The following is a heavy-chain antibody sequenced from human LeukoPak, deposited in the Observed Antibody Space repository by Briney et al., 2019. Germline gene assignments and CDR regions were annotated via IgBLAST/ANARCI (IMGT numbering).Heavy chain of an antibody. J-gene: IGHJ5*02. CDR1: GFTFSDYY. Sequence: GGSLRLSCAASGFTFSDYYMSWVRQASGKGLEWVGRIRSKANSYATAYAASVKGRFTISRDDSKNTAYLQMNSLKTEDTAVYYCTRADLDIVVVPAAPLLGFDPWGQGTLVTVSS. CDR2: IRSKANSYAT. V-gene: IGHV3-73*01. CDR3: TRADLDIVVVPAAPLLGFDP. D-gene: IGHD2-2*03.